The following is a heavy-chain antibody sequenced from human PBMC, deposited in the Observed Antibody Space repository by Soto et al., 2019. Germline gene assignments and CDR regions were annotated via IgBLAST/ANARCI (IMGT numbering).Heavy chain of an antibody. CDR2: IWYDGSNK. CDR1: GFTFSSYG. J-gene: IGHJ4*02. CDR3: ARLSGSYYPSSDY. Sequence: QVQLVESGGGVVQPGRSLRLSCAASGFTFSSYGMHWVRQAPGKGLEWVAVIWYDGSNKYYADSVKGRFTISRDNSKNTLYLQMNSLRAEDTAVYYCARLSGSYYPSSDYWGQGTLVTVSS. D-gene: IGHD3-10*01. V-gene: IGHV3-33*01.